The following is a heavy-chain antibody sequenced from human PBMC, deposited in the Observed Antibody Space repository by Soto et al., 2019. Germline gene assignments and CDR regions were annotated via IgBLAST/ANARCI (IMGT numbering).Heavy chain of an antibody. Sequence: QVQLVQSGAEVKKPGASVKVSCKASGYTFTGYYMHWVRQAPGQGLAWMGWINPNSGGTNYAQKFQGRVTMTRDTSISPAYMGLSRLRSDDTAVYYCARDLGDYVWGSYRYTRLDYWGQGTLVTVSS. CDR2: INPNSGGT. D-gene: IGHD3-16*02. CDR1: GYTFTGYY. CDR3: ARDLGDYVWGSYRYTRLDY. V-gene: IGHV1-2*02. J-gene: IGHJ4*02.